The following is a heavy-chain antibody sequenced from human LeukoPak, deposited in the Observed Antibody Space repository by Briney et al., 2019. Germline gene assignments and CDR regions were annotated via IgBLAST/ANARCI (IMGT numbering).Heavy chain of an antibody. V-gene: IGHV3-30*03. J-gene: IGHJ5*02. CDR3: ARGTTVVWKPPFDP. CDR1: GLTFRSYW. D-gene: IGHD4-23*01. Sequence: GGSLRLSCAASGLTFRSYWMSWVRQAPGKGLEWVALISYDGSNKYYVDSVKGRFTISRDNSKNTLYLQMNSLRAEDTAVYYCARGTTVVWKPPFDPWGQGTLVTVSS. CDR2: ISYDGSNK.